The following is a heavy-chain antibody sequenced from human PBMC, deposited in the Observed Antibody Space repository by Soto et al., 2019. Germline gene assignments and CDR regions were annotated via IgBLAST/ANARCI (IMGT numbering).Heavy chain of an antibody. J-gene: IGHJ5*02. CDR1: GGTFSSYA. D-gene: IGHD2-21*01. Sequence: QVQLVQSGAEVKKPGSSVKVSCKASGGTFSSYAISWVRQAPGQGLEWMGGIIPIFGTANYAQKFQGRVTITADESTSTAYMELSSLRSEDTAVYYCARVDGKYSWGGGNWFDPWGQGTLVTVSS. CDR2: IIPIFGTA. CDR3: ARVDGKYSWGGGNWFDP. V-gene: IGHV1-69*01.